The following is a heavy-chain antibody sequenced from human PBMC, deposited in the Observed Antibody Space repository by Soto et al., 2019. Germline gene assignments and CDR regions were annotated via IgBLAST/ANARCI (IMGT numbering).Heavy chain of an antibody. CDR3: ARGFGLLWFGELYGGPYGMDV. Sequence: QVQLQESGPGLVKPSETLSLTCTVSGGSISSYYWSWIRQPAGKGLEWIGRIYTSGSTNYNPSVKSRVTMSVDTSKNQFSLKLSSVTAADTAVYYCARGFGLLWFGELYGGPYGMDVWGQGTTVTVSS. CDR1: GGSISSYY. J-gene: IGHJ6*02. CDR2: IYTSGST. V-gene: IGHV4-4*07. D-gene: IGHD3-10*01.